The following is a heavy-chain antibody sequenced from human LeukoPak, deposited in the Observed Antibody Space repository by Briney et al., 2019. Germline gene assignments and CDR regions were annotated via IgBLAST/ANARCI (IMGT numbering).Heavy chain of an antibody. J-gene: IGHJ4*02. V-gene: IGHV3-30*18. CDR3: ANGLMKTIMTHFDS. CDR1: GFTFNTCG. D-gene: IGHD2-8*01. CDR2: ISYDGSNE. Sequence: GRSLRLSCAASGFTFNTCGIHWVRQAPGKGLEWVAVISYDGSNEYYADSVRGRFTISRDNSKNTVYLQMNSLRPEDTAVYYCANGLMKTIMTHFDSWGQGTLVTVSP.